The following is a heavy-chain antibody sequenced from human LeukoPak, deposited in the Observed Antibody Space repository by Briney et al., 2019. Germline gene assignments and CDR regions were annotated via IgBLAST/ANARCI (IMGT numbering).Heavy chain of an antibody. D-gene: IGHD1-26*01. CDR2: IIPIFGTA. J-gene: IGHJ4*02. V-gene: IGHV1-69*05. CDR3: ARDHTGGSYPFDY. Sequence: ASVKVSCKASGGTFSSYAISWVRQAPGQGLEWMGRIIPIFGTANYAQKFQGRVMITTDESTSTDYMELSSLRSEDTAVYYCARDHTGGSYPFDYWGQGALVTVSS. CDR1: GGTFSSYA.